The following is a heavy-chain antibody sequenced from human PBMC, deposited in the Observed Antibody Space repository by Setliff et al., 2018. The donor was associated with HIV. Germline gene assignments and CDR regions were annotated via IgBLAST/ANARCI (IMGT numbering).Heavy chain of an antibody. CDR1: GFNFSTHT. V-gene: IGHV3-7*01. Sequence: GGSLRLSCAASGFNFSTHTMSGVRQTPGKGLEWVASVTPDGGDKYYANSMRGRFTISRDSGKNAVYLQMNSLTAEDTALYYCVRDLARVIAHWGQGTLVTVSS. CDR2: VTPDGGDK. D-gene: IGHD2-21*01. J-gene: IGHJ4*02. CDR3: VRDLARVIAH.